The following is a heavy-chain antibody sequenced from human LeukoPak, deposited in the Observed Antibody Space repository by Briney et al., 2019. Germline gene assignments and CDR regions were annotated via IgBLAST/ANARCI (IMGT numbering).Heavy chain of an antibody. V-gene: IGHV3-21*04. J-gene: IGHJ5*02. CDR1: GFTFSSYS. CDR3: AKWARYGSSAFDP. CDR2: ISSSSSYI. Sequence: PGGSLRLSCAASGFTFSSYSMNWVRQAPGKGLEWVSSISSSSSYIYYADSVKGRFTISRDNAKNTLYLQMNSLRAEDTAVYYCAKWARYGSSAFDPWGQGTLVTVSS. D-gene: IGHD6-13*01.